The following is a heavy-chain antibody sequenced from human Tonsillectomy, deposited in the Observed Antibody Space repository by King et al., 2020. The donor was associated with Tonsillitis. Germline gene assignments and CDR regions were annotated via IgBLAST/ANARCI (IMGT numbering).Heavy chain of an antibody. CDR2: IRVKSYGGTT. CDR1: GFTFGDYA. CDR3: TGGPGLAGFTDYFDY. J-gene: IGHJ4*02. V-gene: IGHV3-49*03. Sequence: QLVQSGGVLVQPGRSLRLSCTASGFTFGDYAMTWFRQAPGKGLEWVGFIRVKSYGGTTEYAASVKGRFTISRDDSKSVAYLQMNSLKTEDTAVYYCTGGPGLAGFTDYFDYWGQGTLVTVSS. D-gene: IGHD1-20*01.